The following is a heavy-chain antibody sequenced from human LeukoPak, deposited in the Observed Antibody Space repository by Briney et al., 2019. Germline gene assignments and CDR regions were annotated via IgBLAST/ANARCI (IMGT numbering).Heavy chain of an antibody. Sequence: PSETLSLTCTVSSVSLTNYYWSWIRQPPGKGLEWIGYIFFSGTTNYNPSLKSRVTISVDTSKNQFSLKMTSVTAADTAVYFCARVGSGGAWFDFWGQGTLVTVSS. CDR1: SVSLTNYY. J-gene: IGHJ4*02. CDR3: ARVGSGGAWFDF. V-gene: IGHV4-59*01. CDR2: IFFSGTT. D-gene: IGHD6-19*01.